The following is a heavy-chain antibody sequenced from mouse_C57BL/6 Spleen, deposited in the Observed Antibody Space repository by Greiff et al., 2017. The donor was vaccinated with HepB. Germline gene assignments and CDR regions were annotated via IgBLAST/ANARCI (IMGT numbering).Heavy chain of an antibody. D-gene: IGHD2-5*01. Sequence: VKLMESGPELVKPGASVKISCKASGYAFSSSWMNWVKQRPGKGLEWIGRIYPGDGDTNYNGKFKGKATLTADKSSSTAYMQLSSLTSEDSAVYFCARKSNSYAMDYWGQGTSVTVSS. V-gene: IGHV1-82*01. CDR3: ARKSNSYAMDY. J-gene: IGHJ4*01. CDR2: IYPGDGDT. CDR1: GYAFSSSW.